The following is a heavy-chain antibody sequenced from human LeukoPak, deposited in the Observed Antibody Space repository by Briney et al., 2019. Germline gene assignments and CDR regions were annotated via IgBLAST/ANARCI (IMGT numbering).Heavy chain of an antibody. D-gene: IGHD3-10*01. CDR3: ARVCREYYFDY. Sequence: PSETLSLTCTVSGGSISSYYWSWIRQPPGKGLEWIGYIYYSGSTNYNPSLKSRVTISVDTSKNQFSLKLSSVTAADTAVYYCARVCREYYFDYWGQGTLVTVFS. CDR1: GGSISSYY. V-gene: IGHV4-59*01. CDR2: IYYSGST. J-gene: IGHJ4*02.